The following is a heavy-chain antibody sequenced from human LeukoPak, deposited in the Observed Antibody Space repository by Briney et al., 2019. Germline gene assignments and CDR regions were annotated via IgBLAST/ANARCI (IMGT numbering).Heavy chain of an antibody. D-gene: IGHD6-25*01. CDR3: ARAGGIAAAGFVDV. CDR2: IYSGGST. J-gene: IGHJ6*04. Sequence: PGGSLRLSCAASGFTVSSNYMSWARQAPGKGLEWVSVIYSGGSTYYADSVKGRFTISRDNSKNTLYLQMNSLGAEDTAVYYCARAGGIAAAGFVDVWGKGTTVTVSS. V-gene: IGHV3-53*01. CDR1: GFTVSSNY.